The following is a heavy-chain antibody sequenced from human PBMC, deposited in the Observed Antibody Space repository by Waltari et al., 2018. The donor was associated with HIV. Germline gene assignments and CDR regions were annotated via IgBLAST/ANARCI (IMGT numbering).Heavy chain of an antibody. J-gene: IGHJ4*02. V-gene: IGHV3-33*01. CDR2: IWPDGSIT. D-gene: IGHD3-16*01. CDR3: ARDSQAANDSLDC. CDR1: GFRFSVYG. Sequence: QVQLVASGGGVVQSGRSLRLSCAASGFRFSVYGMHWVRQAPGKGLEWVASIWPDGSITDYLDSVKGRFTISRDNSKKTLYLEMNSLRAEDTALYFCARDSQAANDSLDCWGQGTLVTVSS.